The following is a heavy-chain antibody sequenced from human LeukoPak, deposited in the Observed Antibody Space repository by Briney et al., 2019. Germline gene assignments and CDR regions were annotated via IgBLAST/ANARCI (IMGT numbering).Heavy chain of an antibody. D-gene: IGHD6-19*01. CDR3: ARGLLYGSGWYSDYYYYMDV. CDR2: INSDGSST. V-gene: IGHV3-74*01. CDR1: GFTFSSYW. Sequence: GGSLRLSCAASGFTFSSYWMHWVRQAPGKGLVWVSRINSDGSSTSYADSVKGRFTISRDNAKNTLYLQMNSLRAEDTAVYYCARGLLYGSGWYSDYYYYMDVWGKGTTVTVSS. J-gene: IGHJ6*03.